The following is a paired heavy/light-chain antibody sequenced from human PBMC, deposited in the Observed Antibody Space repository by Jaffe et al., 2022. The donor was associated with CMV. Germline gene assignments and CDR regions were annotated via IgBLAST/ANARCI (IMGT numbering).Light chain of an antibody. CDR1: QSLVYSDGNTY. J-gene: IGKJ1*01. Sequence: DVVLTQSPLSLPVTLGQSASISCRSSQSLVYSDGNTYLNWFQQRPGQAPRRLIYKVSKRDSGVPDRFSGSGSGTDFTLMISRVEAEDVGVYYCMQGTYWPWTFGQGTKVENK. CDR2: KVS. CDR3: MQGTYWPWT. V-gene: IGKV2-30*01.
Heavy chain of an antibody. CDR1: GFTFSTYR. CDR3: AREDNFGTSDY. CDR2: ISADGGDD. V-gene: IGHV3-64*07. Sequence: EVQLLESGGGLVRPGGSLRLSCVASGFTFSTYRMHWLRQTPGKGLESVAGISADGGDDFYAGSVRGRFTISRDNSKNTLYLQMGSLTTDDMAIYYCAREDNFGTSDYWGQGTLVTVSS. J-gene: IGHJ4*02. D-gene: IGHD3-10*01.